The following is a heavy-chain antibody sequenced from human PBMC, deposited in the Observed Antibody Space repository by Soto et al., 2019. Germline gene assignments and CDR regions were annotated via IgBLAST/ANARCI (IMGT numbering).Heavy chain of an antibody. D-gene: IGHD5-12*01. CDR1: DGSLSGYY. CDR2: IKDGGLT. V-gene: IGHV4-34*01. J-gene: IGHJ4*02. CDR3: ARGQEGVVATH. Sequence: QVQLQQWGAGLLKPSETLSLTCVVYDGSLSGYYWSWIRQPPGKGLEWIGEIKDGGLTNYSPSLKGRATISVYRPKNPCSLKLHSVTAADTAVYYCARGQEGVVATHWDQGSLVTVS.